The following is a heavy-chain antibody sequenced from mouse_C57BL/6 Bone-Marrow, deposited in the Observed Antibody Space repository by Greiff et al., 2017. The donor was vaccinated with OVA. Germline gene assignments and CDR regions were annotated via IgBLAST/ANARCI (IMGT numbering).Heavy chain of an antibody. CDR3: ASTVYGNLYYAMDY. CDR2: IDPSDSET. D-gene: IGHD2-1*01. Sequence: QVHVKQPGAELVRPGSSVKLSCKASGYTFTSYWMHWVKQRPIQGLEWIGNIDPSDSETHYNQKFKDKATLTVDKSSSTAYMQLSSLTSEDSAVYYCASTVYGNLYYAMDYWGQGTSVTVSS. CDR1: GYTFTSYW. J-gene: IGHJ4*01. V-gene: IGHV1-52*01.